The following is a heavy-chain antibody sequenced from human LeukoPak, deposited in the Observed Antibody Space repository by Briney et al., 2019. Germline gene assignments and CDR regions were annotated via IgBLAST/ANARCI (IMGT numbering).Heavy chain of an antibody. CDR2: FYYSGST. CDR3: VYYYGSGSVEY. CDR1: AGSSTSSNYD. D-gene: IGHD3-10*01. J-gene: IGHJ4*02. V-gene: IGHV4-39*01. Sequence: PSETLSLTCTVAAGSSTSSNYDWGWFGQPPGKSLEWIGSFYYSGSTNYNPSLKSRVTISVDTSKNQFSLKLSSVTAADTAVYYCVYYYGSGSVEYWGQGTLVTVSS.